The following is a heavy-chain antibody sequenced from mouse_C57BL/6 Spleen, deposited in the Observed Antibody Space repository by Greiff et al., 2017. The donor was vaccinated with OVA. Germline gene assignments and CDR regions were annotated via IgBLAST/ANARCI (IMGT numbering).Heavy chain of an antibody. V-gene: IGHV7-3*01. CDR3: ASSYYYGSSYDYYAMDY. CDR2: IRNKANGYTT. Sequence: EVKLVESGGGLVQPGGSLSLSCAASGFTFTDYYMSWVRQPPGKALEWLGFIRNKANGYTTEYSASVKGRFTISRDNSQSILYLQMNALRAEDSATYYCASSYYYGSSYDYYAMDYWGQGTSVTVSS. D-gene: IGHD1-1*01. CDR1: GFTFTDYY. J-gene: IGHJ4*01.